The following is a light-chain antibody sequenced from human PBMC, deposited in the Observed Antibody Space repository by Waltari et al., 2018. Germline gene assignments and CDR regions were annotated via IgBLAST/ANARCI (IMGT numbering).Light chain of an antibody. V-gene: IGKV3-15*01. CDR2: GAS. CDR1: QRISSN. Sequence: EIVMTQSPATLSVSPGQRATLSCRASQRISSNLAWYQQKPGQAPRLLIYGASTRAPVIPFRFSGSGSGTDFTLTISSLQSEDFAVYYCQQYSNWPFTFGQGTKLEIK. J-gene: IGKJ2*01. CDR3: QQYSNWPFT.